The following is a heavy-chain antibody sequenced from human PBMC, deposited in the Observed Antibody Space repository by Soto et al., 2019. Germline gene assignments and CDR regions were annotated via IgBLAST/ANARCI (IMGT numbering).Heavy chain of an antibody. CDR3: AKDVTQWYFDL. CDR2: ICGSGSST. J-gene: IGHJ2*01. CDR1: GFTFSSYG. D-gene: IGHD2-21*02. V-gene: IGHV3-23*01. Sequence: GGSLRLSCAASGFTFSSYGMHWVRQAPGKGLEWVSVICGSGSSTQYADSVKGRFTISRDNSKNTLFLQMNSLRAEDTALYFCAKDVTQWYFDLWGRGTLVT.